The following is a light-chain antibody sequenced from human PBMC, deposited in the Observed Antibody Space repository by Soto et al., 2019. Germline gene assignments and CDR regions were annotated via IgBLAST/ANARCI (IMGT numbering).Light chain of an antibody. J-gene: IGLJ1*01. CDR1: PGPVTSGYY. CDR3: LLYYAGAYV. CDR2: STS. V-gene: IGLV7-43*01. Sequence: QAVVTQEPSVTVSPGGTVTLTCASSPGPVTSGYYPNWFQQKPGQAPKTLIFSTSNRDSWTPARFSGSLLGGKAALTLSGVQPEDEAEYYCLLYYAGAYVFGTGTKLTVL.